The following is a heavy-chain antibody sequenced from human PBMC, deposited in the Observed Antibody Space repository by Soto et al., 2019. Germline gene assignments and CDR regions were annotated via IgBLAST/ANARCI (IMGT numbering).Heavy chain of an antibody. CDR1: GFTFSSYG. D-gene: IGHD3-10*01. V-gene: IGHV3-30*18. CDR3: ANARITLMDV. CDR2: ISYDGSNK. Sequence: GGSLRLSCAASGFTFSSYGMHWVRQAPGKGLEWVAVISYDGSNKYYADSVKGRFTISRDNSKNTLYLQMNSLRAEDTAVYYCANARITLMDVWGQGTTVTVSS. J-gene: IGHJ6*02.